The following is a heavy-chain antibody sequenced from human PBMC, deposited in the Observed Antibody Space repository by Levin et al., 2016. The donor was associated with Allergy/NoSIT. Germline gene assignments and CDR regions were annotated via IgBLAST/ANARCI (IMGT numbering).Heavy chain of an antibody. Sequence: ASVKVSCKASGYTFTSYAMHWVRQAPGQRLEWMGWINAGNGNTRYSQKFRGRVTITRDTSASTAYMELSSLRSEDTAVYYCARVSRTYYYGSGSSVLGYWGQGTLVTVSS. V-gene: IGHV1-3*01. CDR1: GYTFTSYA. J-gene: IGHJ4*02. CDR2: INAGNGNT. CDR3: ARVSRTYYYGSGSSVLGY. D-gene: IGHD3-10*01.